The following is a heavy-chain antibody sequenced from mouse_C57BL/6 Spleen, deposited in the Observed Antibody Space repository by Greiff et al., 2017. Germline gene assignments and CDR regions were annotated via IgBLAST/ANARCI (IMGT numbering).Heavy chain of an antibody. V-gene: IGHV7-3*01. D-gene: IGHD2-5*01. CDR1: GFTFTAYY. CDR3: ARSLYSNWYCDV. J-gene: IGHJ1*03. Sequence: EVKVEESGGGLVQPGGSLSLSCAASGFTFTAYYMSWVRQPPGKALEWLGFIRNKANGYTTEYSASVKGRFTISRDNSQSILYLQMNALRAEDSATYSCARSLYSNWYCDVWGTGTTVTVSS. CDR2: IRNKANGYTT.